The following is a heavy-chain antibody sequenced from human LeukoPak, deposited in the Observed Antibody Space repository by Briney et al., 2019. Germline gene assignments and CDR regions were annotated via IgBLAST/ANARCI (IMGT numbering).Heavy chain of an antibody. Sequence: GGSLRLSCEGSGFSFSSYWMTWVRQAPGKGLEWVANIKQDGSEKYYVDSVKGRFTISRDNAKNSLYLQMDSLRAEDTAVYYCARSMVTIPIPGGYWGQGTLVTVSS. CDR1: GFSFSSYW. CDR3: ARSMVTIPIPGGY. J-gene: IGHJ4*02. D-gene: IGHD5-24*01. V-gene: IGHV3-7*01. CDR2: IKQDGSEK.